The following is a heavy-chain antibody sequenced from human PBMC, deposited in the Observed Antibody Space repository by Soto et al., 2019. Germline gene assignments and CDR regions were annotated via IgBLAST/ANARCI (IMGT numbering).Heavy chain of an antibody. V-gene: IGHV3-13*01. CDR2: IGTAGDT. J-gene: IGHJ4*02. Sequence: EVQLVESGGGLVQPGGSLRLSCAASGFTFSSYDFHWVRQATGKGLEWVSGIGTAGDTYYAGSVKGRFIMSRENAKNSLYLQMNSLRAGDTAVYYCTRGADGFDYWGQGTLVPVSS. CDR3: TRGADGFDY. CDR1: GFTFSSYD. D-gene: IGHD3-16*01.